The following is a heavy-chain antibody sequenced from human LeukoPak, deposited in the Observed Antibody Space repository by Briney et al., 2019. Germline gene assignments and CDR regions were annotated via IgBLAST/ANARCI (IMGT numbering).Heavy chain of an antibody. CDR3: ARETAGTFDY. Sequence: GSLRLSCAASGVTFRGYTMHWVRQAPGEGLESVSSISSNGDSTYYANSVKGRFTISRDNSKNTLYLQMGSLRAEDMALYYCARETAGTFDYWGQGTLVTVSS. J-gene: IGHJ4*02. CDR1: GVTFRGYT. V-gene: IGHV3-64*01. CDR2: ISSNGDST. D-gene: IGHD3-10*01.